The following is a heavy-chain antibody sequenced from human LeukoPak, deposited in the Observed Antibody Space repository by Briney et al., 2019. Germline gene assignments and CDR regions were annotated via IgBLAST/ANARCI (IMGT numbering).Heavy chain of an antibody. J-gene: IGHJ2*01. CDR2: IYSSGST. CDR1: GGSISSYY. CDR3: GRAGAGLYFDL. V-gene: IGHV4-4*07. D-gene: IGHD7-27*01. Sequence: PSGTLSLTCTVSGGSISSYYWSWIRQPAGKGLEWIGRIYSSGSTDYNPSLKSRVTMSVDTSKNQFSLKLSSVTAAYTAIYCCGRAGAGLYFDLWGRGTLVTVSS.